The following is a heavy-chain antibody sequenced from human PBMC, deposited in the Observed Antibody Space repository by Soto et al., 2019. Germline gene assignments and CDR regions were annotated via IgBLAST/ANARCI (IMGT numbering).Heavy chain of an antibody. CDR2: IFHTGKT. CDR3: ATAPGANSWSYSRFDP. Sequence: SETLSLTCAVSGSDITRAYYWGWIRQPPGNGLEWIGSIFHTGKTYYNPSLRSRVTISLDTSNNHFSLTLTPVTAADTAIYYCATAPGANSWSYSRFDPWGQGTLVTVSS. J-gene: IGHJ5*02. CDR1: GSDITRAYY. D-gene: IGHD4-4*01. V-gene: IGHV4-38-2*01.